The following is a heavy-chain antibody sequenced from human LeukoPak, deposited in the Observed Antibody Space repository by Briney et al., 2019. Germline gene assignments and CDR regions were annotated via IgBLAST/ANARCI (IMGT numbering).Heavy chain of an antibody. CDR2: IYTSGST. CDR3: ARDSRPKLPHWYFDL. CDR1: GGSISNYY. V-gene: IGHV4-4*07. Sequence: SETLSLTCTVSGGSISNYYWSWIRQPAGKGLEWIGRIYTSGSTKYNPSLKSRVIMSVDTSKNQFSLKLSSVTAADTAVYYCARDSRPKLPHWYFDLWGRGTLVTVSS. J-gene: IGHJ2*01. D-gene: IGHD1-1*01.